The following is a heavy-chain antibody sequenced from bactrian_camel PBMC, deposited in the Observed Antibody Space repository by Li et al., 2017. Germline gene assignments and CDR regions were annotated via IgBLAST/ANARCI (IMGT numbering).Heavy chain of an antibody. Sequence: GGLVQPGGSLKLSCTTSGFAFSGYWMYWVRQTPAKGLEWVSSILGGGGATDYADSVKGRFTISRDNAKNTVSLQMDVLKSEDAAVYYCTTDLGRATIATESMTSWGQGTQVTVS. D-gene: IGHD4*01. V-gene: IGHV3S25*01. CDR2: ILGGGGAT. CDR1: GFAFSGYW. CDR3: TTDLGRATIATESMTS. J-gene: IGHJ4*01.